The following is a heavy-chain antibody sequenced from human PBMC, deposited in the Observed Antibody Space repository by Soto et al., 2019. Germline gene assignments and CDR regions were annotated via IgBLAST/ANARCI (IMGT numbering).Heavy chain of an antibody. J-gene: IGHJ4*02. Sequence: QLVESGGGVVQPGRSLRLSCAASGFTFSSYAMHWVRQAPGKGLEWVAVISYDGNDESYTDSVKGRFTISRNTSKNTLNLTMNSLRHADMAVYYWTKDRTSNLLRAYFDSWGQGTLIAASS. CDR3: TKDRTSNLLRAYFDS. D-gene: IGHD3-3*01. CDR2: ISYDGNDE. V-gene: IGHV3-30-3*01. CDR1: GFTFSSYA.